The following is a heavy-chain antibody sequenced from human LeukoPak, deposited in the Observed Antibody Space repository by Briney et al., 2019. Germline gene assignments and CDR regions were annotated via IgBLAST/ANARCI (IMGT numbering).Heavy chain of an antibody. J-gene: IGHJ3*02. Sequence: GGSLRLSCAASGFTFSSYSMNWVRQAPRKGLEWVSSISSSSSYIYYAHSVKGRFTISRDNAKNSLYLQMNSLRAEDTAVYYCARAGRDDAFDSWGQGTMVTASS. CDR1: GFTFSSYS. V-gene: IGHV3-21*01. D-gene: IGHD3-10*01. CDR2: ISSSSSYI. CDR3: ARAGRDDAFDS.